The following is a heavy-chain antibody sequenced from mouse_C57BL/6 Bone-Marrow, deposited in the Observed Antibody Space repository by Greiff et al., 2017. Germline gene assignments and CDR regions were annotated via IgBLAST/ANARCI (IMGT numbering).Heavy chain of an antibody. D-gene: IGHD2-3*01. Sequence: VHLVESGPGLVQPSPSLSITCTASGFSFTSYGVHWVRQSPGKGLEWLGVIWRGGSTDYNAALMSRLSITKDNSKSQVFFKMNSLQADDTAIYYCADLCGFAYWGQGTRVTVSA. CDR2: IWRGGST. CDR3: ADLCGFAY. V-gene: IGHV2-5*01. CDR1: GFSFTSYG. J-gene: IGHJ3*01.